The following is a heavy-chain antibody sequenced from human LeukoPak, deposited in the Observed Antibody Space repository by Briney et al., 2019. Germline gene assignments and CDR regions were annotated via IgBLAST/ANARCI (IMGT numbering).Heavy chain of an antibody. CDR1: GFTFSSYG. D-gene: IGHD2-21*01. V-gene: IGHV3-23*01. CDR2: ISGSGGST. Sequence: GGSLRLSCAASGFTFSSYGMSWVRQAPGKGLEWVSAISGSGGSTYYADSVKGRFTISRDNSKNTLYLQMNSLRAEDTAVYYCARMGAIGGASANPDYWGQGTLVTVSS. J-gene: IGHJ4*02. CDR3: ARMGAIGGASANPDY.